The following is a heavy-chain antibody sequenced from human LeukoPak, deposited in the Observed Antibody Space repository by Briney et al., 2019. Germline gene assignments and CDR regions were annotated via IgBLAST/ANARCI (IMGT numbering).Heavy chain of an antibody. V-gene: IGHV3-7*04. CDR2: INQDGRQK. Sequence: GGSLRLSCAASGIIFRNFYMSWVRQAPGKGLERVANINQDGRQKNYVDSVKGRFTVSRDNAKNSLYLEMNSLRSEDTAVYYCARDEEQLNMWGQGAMVIVSS. J-gene: IGHJ3*02. D-gene: IGHD6-19*01. CDR1: GIIFRNFY. CDR3: ARDEEQLNM.